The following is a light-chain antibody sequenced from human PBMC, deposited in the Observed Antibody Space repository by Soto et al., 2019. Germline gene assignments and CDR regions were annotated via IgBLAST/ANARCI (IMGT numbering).Light chain of an antibody. J-gene: IGKJ2*01. CDR1: QSVSSN. CDR3: QQYNNWPPIT. Sequence: EIVMTQSPATLSVSPGERATLSCRARQSVSSNLAWYQQKPGQAPRLLIYGASTRATGIPARFSGSGSETNFTLTISRLQSEDFAVYYCQQYNNWPPITFGQGTKLEIQ. V-gene: IGKV3-15*01. CDR2: GAS.